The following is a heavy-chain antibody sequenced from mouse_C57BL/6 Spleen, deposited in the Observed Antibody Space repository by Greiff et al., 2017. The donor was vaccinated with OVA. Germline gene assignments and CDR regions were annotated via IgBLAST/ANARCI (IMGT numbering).Heavy chain of an antibody. CDR1: GYAFSSSW. CDR2: IYPGDGDT. J-gene: IGHJ2*01. CDR3: ARYYGHFDY. D-gene: IGHD1-2*01. Sequence: QVQLQQSGPELVKPGASVKISCKASGYAFSSSWMNWVKQRPGKGLEWIGRIYPGDGDTNYNGKFKGKATLTADKSSSTAYMQLSSLTSEDSAVYFCARYYGHFDYWGQGTTLTVSS. V-gene: IGHV1-82*01.